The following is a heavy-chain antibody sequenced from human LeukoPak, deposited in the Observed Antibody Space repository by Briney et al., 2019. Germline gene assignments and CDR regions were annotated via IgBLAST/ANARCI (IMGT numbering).Heavy chain of an antibody. CDR3: ARAPRQSSWYDS. Sequence: SETLSLTCTVSGGSISSGDYYWSWIRQPPGKGLEWIGYIYYSGSTYYNPSLQSRVTISIDTSTNEVSLRLTSVTATDTAVYFCARAPRQSSWYDSWGQGTLVTVSS. J-gene: IGHJ5*01. D-gene: IGHD6-13*01. CDR2: IYYSGST. V-gene: IGHV4-30-4*08. CDR1: GGSISSGDYY.